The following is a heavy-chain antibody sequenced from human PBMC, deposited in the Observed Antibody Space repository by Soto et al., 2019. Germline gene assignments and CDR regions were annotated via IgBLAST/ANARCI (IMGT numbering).Heavy chain of an antibody. J-gene: IGHJ3*02. CDR3: AKDIERLMTTVTTSAFDI. CDR1: GFTFDDYA. Sequence: EVQLVESGGGLVQPGRSLRLSCAASGFTFDDYAMHWVRQAPGKGLEWVSGISWNSGSIGYADSVKGRFTISRDNAKNSLYLQMNSLRAEDTALYYCAKDIERLMTTVTTSAFDIWGQGTMVTVSS. D-gene: IGHD4-17*01. V-gene: IGHV3-9*01. CDR2: ISWNSGSI.